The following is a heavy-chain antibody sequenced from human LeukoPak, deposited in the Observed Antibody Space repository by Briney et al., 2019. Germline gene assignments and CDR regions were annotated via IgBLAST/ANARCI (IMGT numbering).Heavy chain of an antibody. Sequence: LNLLCAASEFRFTRSPMRRVRKDSGKVRTSVSGISGSGGSTYYADSVKGRFTIYRDNSKNTLYLQMNSLRAEDTAVYYCARYKGHYDFWSGYSHYYVMDVWGQGTTVTVSS. D-gene: IGHD3-3*01. CDR3: ARYKGHYDFWSGYSHYYVMDV. CDR2: ISGSGGST. J-gene: IGHJ6*02. V-gene: IGHV3-23*01. CDR1: EFRFTRSP.